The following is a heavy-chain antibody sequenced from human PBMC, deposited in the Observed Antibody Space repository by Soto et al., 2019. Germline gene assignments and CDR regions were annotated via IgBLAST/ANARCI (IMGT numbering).Heavy chain of an antibody. D-gene: IGHD6-13*01. Sequence: GGSLRLSCAASGFTFSSYGMHWVRQAPGKGLEWVAVISYDGSNKYYADSVKGRFTISRDSSKNTLYLQMNSLRAEDTAVYYCAKSRIAAAGTIYYFDYWGQGTLVTVSS. J-gene: IGHJ4*02. CDR1: GFTFSSYG. CDR2: ISYDGSNK. CDR3: AKSRIAAAGTIYYFDY. V-gene: IGHV3-30*18.